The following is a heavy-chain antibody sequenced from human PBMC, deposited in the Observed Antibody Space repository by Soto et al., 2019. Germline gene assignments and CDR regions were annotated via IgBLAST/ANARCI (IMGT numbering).Heavy chain of an antibody. CDR2: IYYSGST. Sequence: SETLSLTCTVSGGSISSISYYWGWIRQPPGKGLEWIGSIYYSGSTYYNPSLKSRVTISVDTSKNQFSLKLSSVTAPDTAVYYCARQGNWNYVHYWGPGTLVTVS. J-gene: IGHJ4*02. D-gene: IGHD1-1*01. V-gene: IGHV4-39*01. CDR3: ARQGNWNYVHY. CDR1: GGSISSISYY.